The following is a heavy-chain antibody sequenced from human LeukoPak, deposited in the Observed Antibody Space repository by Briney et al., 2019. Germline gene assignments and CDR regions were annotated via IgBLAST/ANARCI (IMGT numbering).Heavy chain of an antibody. Sequence: PGGSLRLSCAASGFTVSSNYMSWVRQAPGKGLEWVSVIYSGGSAYYADSVKGRFTISRHDSTNTLYLQMNGLRAEDTAVYYCARQMWPVNCWGQGTLVTVTS. CDR1: GFTVSSNY. D-gene: IGHD2-21*01. J-gene: IGHJ4*02. CDR3: ARQMWPVNC. V-gene: IGHV3-53*04. CDR2: IYSGGSA.